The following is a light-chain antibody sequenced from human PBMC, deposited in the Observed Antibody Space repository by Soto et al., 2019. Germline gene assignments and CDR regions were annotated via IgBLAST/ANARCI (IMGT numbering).Light chain of an antibody. Sequence: QSALTQPASVSGSPGQSITISCTGTSSDVGDYNYVSWYQQHPGKAPKLMIYDVSNRPSGVSNRFSGSKSGNTASLTISGLQGEEGVYYYCSLYKSNTRIFGGGTKPPVL. V-gene: IGLV2-14*01. CDR3: SLYKSNTRI. CDR1: SSDVGDYNY. J-gene: IGLJ2*01. CDR2: DVS.